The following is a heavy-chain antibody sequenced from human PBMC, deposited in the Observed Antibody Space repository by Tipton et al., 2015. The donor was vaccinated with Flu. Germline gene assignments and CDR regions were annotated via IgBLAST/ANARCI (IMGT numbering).Heavy chain of an antibody. CDR1: GFTFGDYA. J-gene: IGHJ4*02. Sequence: SLRLSCTVSGFTFGDYAMSWVRQAPGKGLEWVGFIRIKAYGGTTEYAASVKGRFTISRDDSKSIAYLQMNRLKTEDTAVYYHIRVRGSRGYYYDSSGSSYYFDYWGQGTLVTVSS. CDR2: IRIKAYGGTT. V-gene: IGHV3-49*04. D-gene: IGHD3-22*01. CDR3: IRVRGSRGYYYDSSGSSYYFDY.